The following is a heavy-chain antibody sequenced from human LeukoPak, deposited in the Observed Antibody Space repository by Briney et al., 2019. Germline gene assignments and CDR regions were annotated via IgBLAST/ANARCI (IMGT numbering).Heavy chain of an antibody. CDR3: AGGGGYSYGSHDY. V-gene: IGHV3-74*01. CDR1: GFTFSSYL. Sequence: PGGSLRLSCAASGFTFSSYLMHWVRQAPGKGLVWVSRINSDGSITSYADSVKGRFTISRDNAKNTLYLQMNSLRAEDTAVYYCAGGGGYSYGSHDYWGQGTLVTVSS. D-gene: IGHD5-18*01. J-gene: IGHJ4*02. CDR2: INSDGSIT.